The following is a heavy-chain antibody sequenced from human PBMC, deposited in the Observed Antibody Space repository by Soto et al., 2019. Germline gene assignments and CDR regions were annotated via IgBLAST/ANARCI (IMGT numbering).Heavy chain of an antibody. D-gene: IGHD1-26*01. CDR3: ASGRGCWLASN. CDR1: GFTVSSNY. Sequence: PGGSLRLSCAASGFTVSSNYMSWVRQAPGKGLEWVSVIYSGGSTYYADYVKGRFTISRDNSKNTLYLQVNSLRAEVPAVYYCASGRGCWLASNWGQGTLVAIYS. J-gene: IGHJ4*03. V-gene: IGHV3-53*01. CDR2: IYSGGST.